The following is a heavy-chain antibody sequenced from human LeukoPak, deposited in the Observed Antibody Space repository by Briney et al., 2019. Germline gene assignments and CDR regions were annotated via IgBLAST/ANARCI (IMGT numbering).Heavy chain of an antibody. CDR3: AGEGNSVYYFDY. CDR1: GFTFSSYA. Sequence: PGGSLRLSCAASGFTFSSYAMSWVRQAPGKGLEWVSAISGSGGSTYYADSVKGRFTISRDNAKKTLYLQMNSLRAEDTAVYYCAGEGNSVYYFDYWGQGTRVTVSS. CDR2: ISGSGGST. J-gene: IGHJ4*02. V-gene: IGHV3-23*01.